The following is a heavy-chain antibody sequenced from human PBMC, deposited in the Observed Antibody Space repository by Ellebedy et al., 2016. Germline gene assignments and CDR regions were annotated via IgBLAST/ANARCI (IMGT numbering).Heavy chain of an antibody. CDR2: ISSSSSTT. J-gene: IGHJ4*02. CDR1: GFTFSSYS. V-gene: IGHV3-48*01. Sequence: GESLKISXAASGFTFSSYSMNWVRQAPGKGLEWVSYISSSSSTTYYADSVKGRFTISRDNSKDTLYLQMNSLRAEDTAVYYCARDPVVSSGWEFDYWGQGTVVTVSS. D-gene: IGHD6-19*01. CDR3: ARDPVVSSGWEFDY.